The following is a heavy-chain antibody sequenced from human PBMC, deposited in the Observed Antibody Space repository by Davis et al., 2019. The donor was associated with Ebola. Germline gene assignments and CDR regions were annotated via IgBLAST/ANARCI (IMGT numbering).Heavy chain of an antibody. J-gene: IGHJ5*02. V-gene: IGHV1-18*01. D-gene: IGHD4-17*01. CDR2: INVYNGHT. CDR1: GYTFSGYA. CDR3: ARDATTVTTIWFDP. Sequence: AASVKVSCKPSGYTFSGYAISWVRQAPGQGLEWIGRINVYNGHTNYAQNFQGRVTVSTDTSTSIAYMELRSLRSDDTALYYCARDATTVTTIWFDPWGQGTLDTVSS.